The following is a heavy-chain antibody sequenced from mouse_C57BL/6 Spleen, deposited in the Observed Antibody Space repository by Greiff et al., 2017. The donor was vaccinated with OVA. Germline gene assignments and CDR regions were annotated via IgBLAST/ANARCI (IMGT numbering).Heavy chain of an antibody. J-gene: IGHJ4*01. CDR1: GFTFSDYY. CDR2: ISNGGGST. Sequence: EVKLQESGGGLVQPGGSLKLSCAASGFTFSDYYMYWVRQTPEKRLEWVAYISNGGGSTYYPDTVKGRFTISRDNAKNTLYLQMSRLKSEDTAMYYCARHATGGAMDYWGQGTSVTVSS. D-gene: IGHD4-1*02. CDR3: ARHATGGAMDY. V-gene: IGHV5-12*01.